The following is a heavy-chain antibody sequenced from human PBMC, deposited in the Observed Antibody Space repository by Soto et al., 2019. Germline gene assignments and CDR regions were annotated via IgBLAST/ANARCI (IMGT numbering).Heavy chain of an antibody. CDR1: GFTFSTDT. D-gene: IGHD6-19*01. J-gene: IGHJ4*02. Sequence: EVQLVASGGGLVQPGGSLRLSCVASGFTFSTDTMNWVRQAPGKGLEWVAHISTSGATRYYADSVKGRFTISRDNAKTSLYLQMDSLSNEDTAVYYCARFFGSGFDYGGQGTLVTVSS. CDR2: ISTSGATR. CDR3: ARFFGSGFDY. V-gene: IGHV3-48*02.